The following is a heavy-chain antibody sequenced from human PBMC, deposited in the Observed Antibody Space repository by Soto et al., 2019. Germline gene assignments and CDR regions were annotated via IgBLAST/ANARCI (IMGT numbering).Heavy chain of an antibody. CDR1: GFTFDDYW. CDR2: IRQDESEK. V-gene: IGHV3-7*05. Sequence: EVQLAESGGGLVQPGGSLRLSCAASGFTFDDYWMSWVRQAPGKGLEWVANIRQDESEKFYVESVKGRFTISRDNAKNSLYLQMNNLRAEDTAVYYCERLRYIGTERGFDYWGQGTLVTVSA. D-gene: IGHD3-16*02. J-gene: IGHJ4*02. CDR3: ERLRYIGTERGFDY.